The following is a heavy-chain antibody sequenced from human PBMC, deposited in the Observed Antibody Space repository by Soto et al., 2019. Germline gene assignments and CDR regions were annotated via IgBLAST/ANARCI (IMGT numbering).Heavy chain of an antibody. CDR1: GYTFTSYG. CDR2: ISAYNGNT. V-gene: IGHV1-18*01. D-gene: IGHD2-8*01. CDR3: ARGGNYCTSGVCSLYGRDV. J-gene: IGHJ6*04. Sequence: QVQLVQSGAEVKKPGASVKVSCKASGYTFTSYGISWVRQAPGQGLEWMGWISAYNGNTNYAQKFQGRVTMTTDTGQRTVYMEQRSLRSDETAVYYCARGGNYCTSGVCSLYGRDVCGEGTTVTVSP.